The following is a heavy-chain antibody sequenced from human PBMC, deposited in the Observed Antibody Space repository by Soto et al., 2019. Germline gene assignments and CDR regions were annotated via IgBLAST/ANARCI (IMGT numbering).Heavy chain of an antibody. D-gene: IGHD2-2*01. CDR2: ISAYNGNT. J-gene: IGHJ6*02. CDR1: GYTFTSYG. Sequence: ASVKVSCKASGYTFTSYGISWVRQAPGQGLEWMGWISAYNGNTNYAQKLQGRVTMTTDTSTSTAYMELRSLRADDTALYFCAKVRSSTCYLCGMDVWGQGTTVTVSS. CDR3: AKVRSSTCYLCGMDV. V-gene: IGHV1-18*04.